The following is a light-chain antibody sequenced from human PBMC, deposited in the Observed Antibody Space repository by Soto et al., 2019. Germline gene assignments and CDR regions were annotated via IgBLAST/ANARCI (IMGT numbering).Light chain of an antibody. Sequence: DIQMTQAPSSLSASVGDRVTITCRASQSIRNYLNWYQQKPGKAPKLLIYGASSLQSGVPSRFSGSGSGTDFTLAISSLQPEDFATYYCQQSYSSPWTFGQGTKVDNK. CDR2: GAS. CDR1: QSIRNY. J-gene: IGKJ1*01. V-gene: IGKV1-39*01. CDR3: QQSYSSPWT.